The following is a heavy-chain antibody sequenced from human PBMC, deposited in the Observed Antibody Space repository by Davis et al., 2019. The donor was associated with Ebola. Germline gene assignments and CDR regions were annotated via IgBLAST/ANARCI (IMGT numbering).Heavy chain of an antibody. D-gene: IGHD5-24*01. CDR3: AREGSKRWLQFLN. CDR1: GFTFGDYA. J-gene: IGHJ4*02. Sequence: GESLKISCTASGFTFGDYAMSWVRQAPGKGLEWVSYISSGGSTIYYADSVKGRFTISRDNAKNSLYLQMNSLRAEDTAVYYCAREGSKRWLQFLNWGQGTLVTVSS. V-gene: IGHV3-48*03. CDR2: ISSGGSTI.